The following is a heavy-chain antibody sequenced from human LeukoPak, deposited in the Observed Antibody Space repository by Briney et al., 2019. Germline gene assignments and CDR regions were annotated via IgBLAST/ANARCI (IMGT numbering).Heavy chain of an antibody. CDR2: IYYSGST. Sequence: SETLSLTCTVSGGSISSYYWSWIRQPPGKGLEWIGDIYYSGSTNYNPSLKSRVTISVDTSKNQFSLKLSSVTAADTAVYYCARGQNYDFWSGYSPEGAFDIWGQGTMVTVSS. V-gene: IGHV4-59*01. J-gene: IGHJ3*02. CDR1: GGSISSYY. CDR3: ARGQNYDFWSGYSPEGAFDI. D-gene: IGHD3-3*01.